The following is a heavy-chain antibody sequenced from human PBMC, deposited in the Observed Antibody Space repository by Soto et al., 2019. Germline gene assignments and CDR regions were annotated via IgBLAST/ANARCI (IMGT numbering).Heavy chain of an antibody. D-gene: IGHD6-13*01. CDR2: LYWDDDE. CDR3: AHRRGAAAVAY. J-gene: IGHJ4*02. CDR1: GFSLGSSGVA. V-gene: IGHV2-5*02. Sequence: QITLKESGPTLVKPTQPLTLTCSFSGFSLGSSGVAVSWIRQSPGKALEWLPLLYWDDDERYSPALQRRLTISNDTSKNQVVLRMTNMDPSDTGTYYCAHRRGAAAVAYWGQGTLVTVSS.